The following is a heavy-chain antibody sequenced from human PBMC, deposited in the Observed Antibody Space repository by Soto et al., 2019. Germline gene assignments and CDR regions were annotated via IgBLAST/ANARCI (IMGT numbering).Heavy chain of an antibody. CDR3: AKNIVRGHWYFDL. Sequence: QVQLVESGGGVVQPGKSLRLSCAASGIAFSGCGMFWVRQTPSKGLEWVAAISSGGSQKYYADSVKDRFTISRDNSKNTLYVQMNRLTTEDTAVYYCAKNIVRGHWYFDLWGRGTLATVSS. CDR1: GIAFSGCG. D-gene: IGHD3-10*01. CDR2: ISSGGSQK. V-gene: IGHV3-30*18. J-gene: IGHJ2*01.